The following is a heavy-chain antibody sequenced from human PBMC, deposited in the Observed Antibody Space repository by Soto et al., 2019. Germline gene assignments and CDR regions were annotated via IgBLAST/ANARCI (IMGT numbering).Heavy chain of an antibody. CDR2: IKSKTDGGTV. CDR1: GVTLSNVW. V-gene: IGHV3-15*07. Sequence: PGGSLRLSCAVSGVTLSNVWMNWVRQAPGKGPEWVGRIKSKTDGGTVEYAAPVKDRFTISRDDSENTLYLQMNSLKTEYTAVYYCSHGYYQYFESWGQGTLVTVS. J-gene: IGHJ4*02. CDR3: SHGYYQYFES. D-gene: IGHD5-18*01.